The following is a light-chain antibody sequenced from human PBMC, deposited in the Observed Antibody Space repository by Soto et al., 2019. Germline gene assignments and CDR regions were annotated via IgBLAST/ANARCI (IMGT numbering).Light chain of an antibody. Sequence: EIVMTQSPATLSVSQGERATLSCRASQSVSSNLAWYQQKPGQAPRLLIYGASTRATGIPARFSGSGSGTEFTLTISSLQSEDFAVYYCQQYNNWPPSTFGQGTRWIS. V-gene: IGKV3-15*01. CDR2: GAS. CDR1: QSVSSN. J-gene: IGKJ1*01. CDR3: QQYNNWPPST.